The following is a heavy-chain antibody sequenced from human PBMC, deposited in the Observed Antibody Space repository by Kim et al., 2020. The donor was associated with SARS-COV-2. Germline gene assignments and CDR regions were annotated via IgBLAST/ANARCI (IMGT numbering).Heavy chain of an antibody. J-gene: IGHJ6*02. D-gene: IGHD2-8*01. Sequence: GGSLRLSCAASGFTFSNYAMNWVRQAPGKGLEWVSAITADPGSTYYVDSVKGRFTISRDNSKNTLSLQMSRLRAEDTAVYYCATAVSQTYYYGMDVWGQGTTVTVSS. CDR3: ATAVSQTYYYGMDV. V-gene: IGHV3-23*01. CDR1: GFTFSNYA. CDR2: ITADPGST.